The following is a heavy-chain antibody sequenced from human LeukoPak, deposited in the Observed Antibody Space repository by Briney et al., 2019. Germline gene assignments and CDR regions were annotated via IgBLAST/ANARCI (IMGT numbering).Heavy chain of an antibody. CDR1: GYSFTSYW. CDR2: IDPCDSYT. Sequence: GESLRISCKGSGYSFTSYWISWVRQMPGKGLEWMGRIDPCDSYTNYSPSFQGHVTISADKSISTAYLQWSSLKASDTAMYYCARHDYGDLPFFDYWGQGTLVTVSS. J-gene: IGHJ4*02. D-gene: IGHD4-17*01. V-gene: IGHV5-10-1*01. CDR3: ARHDYGDLPFFDY.